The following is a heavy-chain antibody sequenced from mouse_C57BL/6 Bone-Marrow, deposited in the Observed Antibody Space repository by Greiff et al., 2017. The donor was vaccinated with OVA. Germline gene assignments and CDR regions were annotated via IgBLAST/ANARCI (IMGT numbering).Heavy chain of an antibody. CDR3: TTSSPYYGSSHWYFDV. V-gene: IGHV14-4*01. D-gene: IGHD1-1*01. J-gene: IGHJ1*03. CDR1: GFNIKDDY. Sequence: VQLTQSGAELVRPGASVKLSCTASGFNIKDDYMHWVKQRPEQGLEWLGWIDPENGDTEYASKFQGKATITADTSSNTAYLQLSSLTSEDTAVYYCTTSSPYYGSSHWYFDVWGTGTTVTVSS. CDR2: IDPENGDT.